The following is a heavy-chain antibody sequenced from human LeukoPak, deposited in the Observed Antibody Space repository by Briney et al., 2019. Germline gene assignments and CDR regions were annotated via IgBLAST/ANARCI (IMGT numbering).Heavy chain of an antibody. CDR2: IKQDGSEK. V-gene: IGHV3-7*01. J-gene: IGHJ4*02. CDR1: GFTFSSYW. CDR3: ARRLDVWGSYRYYFDY. Sequence: PGGSLRLSCAASGFTFSSYWMSWDRQAPGKGLEWVANIKQDGSEKYYVDSVKGRFTISRDNAKNSLYLQMNSLRAEDTAVYYCARRLDVWGSYRYYFDYWGQGTLVTVSS. D-gene: IGHD3-16*02.